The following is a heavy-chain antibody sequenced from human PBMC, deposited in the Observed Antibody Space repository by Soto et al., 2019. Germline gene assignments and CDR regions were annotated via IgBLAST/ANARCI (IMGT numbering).Heavy chain of an antibody. CDR3: ARVRGDGSYYYYYGMGV. D-gene: IGHD5-12*01. CDR2: IYYSGST. Sequence: PSETLSLTCTVSGGSISSGDYYWSWIRQPPGKGLEWIGYIYYSGSTYYNPSLKSRVTISVDTSKNQFSLKLSSVTAADTAVYYCARVRGDGSYYYYYGMGVWGQGTTVTVS. V-gene: IGHV4-30-4*01. J-gene: IGHJ6*02. CDR1: GGSISSGDYY.